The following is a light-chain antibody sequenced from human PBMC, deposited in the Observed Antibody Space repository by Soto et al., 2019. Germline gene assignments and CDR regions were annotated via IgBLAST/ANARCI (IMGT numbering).Light chain of an antibody. J-gene: IGLJ2*01. V-gene: IGLV1-40*01. Sequence: QPVLTQTPSVSGAPGQKSTMSCTGSSSNIGAGYDVHWYQQLPGAAPRLLIYADNNRPSGVPDRFAASNSGTSASLAITGLQGEDEAVYDCQSYDTSLSGVIFGAGTKLTGL. CDR1: SSNIGAGYD. CDR2: ADN. CDR3: QSYDTSLSGVI.